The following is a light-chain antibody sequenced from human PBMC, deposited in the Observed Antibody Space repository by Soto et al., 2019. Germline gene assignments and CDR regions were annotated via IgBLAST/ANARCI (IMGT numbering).Light chain of an antibody. J-gene: IGKJ4*01. CDR2: WAS. Sequence: DIVMTQSPDSLAVSLGERATINCKCSQSVLSNSNNQNYLAWYQQKPGQPPKLLIYWASTRESGVPDRFSGSGSGTDFTLTVSSLQAEDVAVYYCQQYFSTPTFGGGTKVEI. CDR1: QSVLSNSNNQNY. V-gene: IGKV4-1*01. CDR3: QQYFSTPT.